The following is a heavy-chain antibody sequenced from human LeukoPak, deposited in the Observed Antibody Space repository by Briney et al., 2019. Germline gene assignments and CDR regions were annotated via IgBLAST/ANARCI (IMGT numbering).Heavy chain of an antibody. CDR2: ISGSGGST. CDR3: AKTYYYDSSGYYYFDY. Sequence: GGSLRLSCAASGFTFSSYAMSWVRQAPGKGLEWVSAISGSGGSTYYADSVKGRFTISRDSSKNTLYLQMNSPRAEDTAVYYCAKTYYYDSSGYYYFDYWGQGTLVTVSS. V-gene: IGHV3-23*01. D-gene: IGHD3-22*01. CDR1: GFTFSSYA. J-gene: IGHJ4*02.